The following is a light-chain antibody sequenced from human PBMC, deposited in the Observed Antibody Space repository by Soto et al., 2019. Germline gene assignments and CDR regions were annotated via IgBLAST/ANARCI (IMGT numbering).Light chain of an antibody. Sequence: ELVLTQSPGSLSLSPGERATLSCRASQSVDSSFFDWYQQKPGQAPRLLIYGASIRATGIPDRFSGRGSGTDFTLTITGLDPEDFAVYYCQQYVSSVTFGQGTKMEFE. V-gene: IGKV3-20*01. J-gene: IGKJ1*01. CDR1: QSVDSSF. CDR2: GAS. CDR3: QQYVSSVT.